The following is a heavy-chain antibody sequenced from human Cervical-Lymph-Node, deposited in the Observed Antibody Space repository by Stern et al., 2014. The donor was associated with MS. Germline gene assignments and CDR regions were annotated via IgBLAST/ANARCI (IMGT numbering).Heavy chain of an antibody. Sequence: EMQLVESGGGLVQPGGSLRLSCAASGFTFNNYGMNWVRQAPGKGLGWVSYISGGSSTIYYADSVRGRFTISRDNAKNSLYLQMNTLRVEDTAVYYCARLYGDDGGGYWGQGALVTVSS. CDR1: GFTFNNYG. CDR3: ARLYGDDGGGY. CDR2: ISGGSSTI. J-gene: IGHJ4*02. V-gene: IGHV3-48*01. D-gene: IGHD4-17*01.